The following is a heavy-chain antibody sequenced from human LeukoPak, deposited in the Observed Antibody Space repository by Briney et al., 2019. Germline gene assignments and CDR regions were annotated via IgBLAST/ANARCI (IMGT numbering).Heavy chain of an antibody. CDR3: AREPPGPGGFNWFDP. D-gene: IGHD2-15*01. Sequence: SQTLSLTCTVSVGSISSGDYYGSWIRQPPGKVLEWIGYIYYSGSTYYNPSLKSRVTISVDTSKNQFSLKLSSVTAADTAVYYCAREPPGPGGFNWFDPWGQGTLVTVSS. V-gene: IGHV4-30-4*01. CDR1: VGSISSGDYY. CDR2: IYYSGST. J-gene: IGHJ5*02.